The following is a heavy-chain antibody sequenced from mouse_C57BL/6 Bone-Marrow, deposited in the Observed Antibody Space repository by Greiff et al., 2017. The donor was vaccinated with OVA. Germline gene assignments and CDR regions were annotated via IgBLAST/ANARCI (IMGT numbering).Heavy chain of an antibody. J-gene: IGHJ2*01. CDR3: ASHYYGSSYFDY. V-gene: IGHV1-26*01. D-gene: IGHD1-1*01. CDR2: INPNNGGT. CDR1: GYTFTDYY. Sequence: VQLQQSGPELVKPGASVKISCKASGYTFTDYYMNWVKQSHGKSLEWIGDINPNNGGTSYNQKFKGKATLTVDKSSSTAYMELRSLTSEDSAVYYCASHYYGSSYFDYWGQGTTLTVSS.